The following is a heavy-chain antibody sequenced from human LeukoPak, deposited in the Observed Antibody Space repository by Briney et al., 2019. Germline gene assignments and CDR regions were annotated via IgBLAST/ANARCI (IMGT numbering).Heavy chain of an antibody. CDR1: GGTFSSYA. V-gene: IGHV1-69*04. CDR3: ARSDQSSGWYEGLKDY. Sequence: ASVKVSCKASGGTFSSYAISWVRQAPGQGLEWMGRIIPILGIASYAQEFQGRVTITADKSTSTAYMELSSLRSEDTAVYYCARSDQSSGWYEGLKDYWGQGTLVTVSS. D-gene: IGHD6-19*01. J-gene: IGHJ4*02. CDR2: IIPILGIA.